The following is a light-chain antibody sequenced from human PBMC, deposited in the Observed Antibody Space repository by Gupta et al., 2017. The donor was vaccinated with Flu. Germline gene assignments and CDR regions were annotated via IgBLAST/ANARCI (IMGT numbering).Light chain of an antibody. CDR3: QQDRSYPWT. CDR1: QRSDSW. Sequence: PSTLSASVGDRVTITCRASQRSDSWLAWYQQKPGKAPKLLIYKASNLESGVPSRFSGSGSGTEFTLTISSLQPDDFATYYCQQDRSYPWTFGQGTTVEIK. V-gene: IGKV1-5*03. J-gene: IGKJ1*01. CDR2: KAS.